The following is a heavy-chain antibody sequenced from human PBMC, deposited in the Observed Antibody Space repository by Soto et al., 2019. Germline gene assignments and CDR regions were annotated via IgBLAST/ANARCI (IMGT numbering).Heavy chain of an antibody. CDR3: ARDYPISSGWYRCDY. CDR2: ISAYNGKT. Sequence: QVQLVQSGAEVKKPGASVKVSCKASGYTFTSYGISWVRQAPGQGLEWIGWISAYNGKTNYAQKLQGRVAMTTDTSTSTAYMELRSLRSDDTAVYYCARDYPISSGWYRCDYWGQGTLVTVSS. J-gene: IGHJ4*02. CDR1: GYTFTSYG. V-gene: IGHV1-18*01. D-gene: IGHD6-19*01.